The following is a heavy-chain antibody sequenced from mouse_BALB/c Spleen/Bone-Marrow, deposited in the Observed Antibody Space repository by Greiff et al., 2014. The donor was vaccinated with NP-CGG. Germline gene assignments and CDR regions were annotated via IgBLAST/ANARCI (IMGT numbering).Heavy chain of an antibody. D-gene: IGHD4-1*01. V-gene: IGHV1-7*01. J-gene: IGHJ3*01. CDR2: INPSTGYT. CDR1: GYTFTSYW. CDR3: ARRLNWDWFAY. Sequence: QVQLQQSGAELAKPGASVKMSCKASGYTFTSYWMHWVKQRPGQGLEWIGYINPSTGYTDYNQKFKDKATLTADKSSSTAYMQLSSLTSEDSAVYYCARRLNWDWFAYWGQRTLVTVSA.